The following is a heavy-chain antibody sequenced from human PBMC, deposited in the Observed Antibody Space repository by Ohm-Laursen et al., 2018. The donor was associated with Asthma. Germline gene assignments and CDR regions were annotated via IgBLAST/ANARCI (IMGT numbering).Heavy chain of an antibody. Sequence: SLRLSCTASGFTFSSYGMHWVRQAPGKGLEWVAVGGSYYDGGLKYYADSVNGRFTVSRDDSKNTLYLQMNSLRPDDTAVYYCARDVMEWYLPAFDFWGQGTLVTVSS. J-gene: IGHJ4*02. V-gene: IGHV3-30*19. CDR3: ARDVMEWYLPAFDF. CDR1: GFTFSSYG. D-gene: IGHD3-3*01. CDR2: GGSYYDGGLK.